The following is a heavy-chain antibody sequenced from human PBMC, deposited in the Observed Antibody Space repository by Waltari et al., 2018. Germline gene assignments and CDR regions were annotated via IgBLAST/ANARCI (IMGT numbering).Heavy chain of an antibody. CDR2: INPNSGGA. Sequence: QVQLVQSGAEVKKPGASVKVSCKASGYTFTGYYMHWVRQAPGQGLEWMGRINPNSGGANYAQKFQGRVTMTRDTSISTAYMELSRLRSDDTAVYYCARDPTNYYYYYMDVWGKGTTVTVSS. CDR3: ARDPTNYYYYYMDV. V-gene: IGHV1-2*06. J-gene: IGHJ6*03. D-gene: IGHD1-1*01. CDR1: GYTFTGYY.